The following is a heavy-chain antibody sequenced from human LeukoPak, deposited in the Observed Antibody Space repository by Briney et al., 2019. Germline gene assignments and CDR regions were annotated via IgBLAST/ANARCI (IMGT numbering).Heavy chain of an antibody. CDR3: ARDLSGPDY. D-gene: IGHD3-3*01. J-gene: IGHJ4*02. CDR2: IWYDGSNN. CDR1: GFTFSSYG. V-gene: IGHV3-33*08. Sequence: GRSLRLSCAASGFTFSSYGMHWVRQAPGKGLEWVAVIWYDGSNNYYADSVKGRFTISRDNSKNTLYLQMNSLRAEDTAVYYCARDLSGPDYWGQGTLVTVSS.